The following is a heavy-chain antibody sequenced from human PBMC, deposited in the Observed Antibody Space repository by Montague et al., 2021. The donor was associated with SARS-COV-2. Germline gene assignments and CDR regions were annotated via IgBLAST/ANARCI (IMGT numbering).Heavy chain of an antibody. CDR3: ARLRDGVVPSPILGVGPFYSYYYMDV. CDR1: GSFFSGYY. Sequence: SETLSLTCAVHGSFFSGYYWNWIRQSPGKGLEWIGEINHGGRTKFSPSLKGRLTISTDTSKNQFSLKLTSVAAADTAVYYCARLRDGVVPSPILGVGPFYSYYYMDVWGRGTPVTVSS. J-gene: IGHJ6*03. D-gene: IGHD3-10*01. CDR2: INHGGRT. V-gene: IGHV4-34*01.